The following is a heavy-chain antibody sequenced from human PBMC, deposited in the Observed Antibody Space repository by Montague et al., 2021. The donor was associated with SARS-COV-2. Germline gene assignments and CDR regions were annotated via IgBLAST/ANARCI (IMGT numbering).Heavy chain of an antibody. Sequence: SETLSLTCTVSGGSISSYYWSWIRRPPGKGLGWIGYIYYSGSTNYNPSLKSRVTISVDTSKNQFSLKLSSVTAADTAVYYCARTPGQIAGDAFDIWGQGTMVTVSS. V-gene: IGHV4-59*01. CDR2: IYYSGST. CDR1: GGSISSYY. D-gene: IGHD2-21*01. J-gene: IGHJ3*02. CDR3: ARTPGQIAGDAFDI.